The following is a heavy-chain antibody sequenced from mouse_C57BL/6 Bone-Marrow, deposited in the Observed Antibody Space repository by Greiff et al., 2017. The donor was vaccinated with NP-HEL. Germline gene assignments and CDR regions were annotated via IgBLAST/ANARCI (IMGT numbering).Heavy chain of an antibody. CDR2: INPNNGGT. V-gene: IGHV1-18*01. CDR1: GYTFTDYN. Sequence: EVQLQQSGPELVKPGASVKIPCKASGYTFTDYNMAWVKQSHGKSLEWIGDINPNNGGTIYNQKFKGKATLTVDKSSSTAYMELRSLTSEDTAVYYCARSGYDPYAMDYWGQGTSVTVSS. J-gene: IGHJ4*01. D-gene: IGHD2-3*01. CDR3: ARSGYDPYAMDY.